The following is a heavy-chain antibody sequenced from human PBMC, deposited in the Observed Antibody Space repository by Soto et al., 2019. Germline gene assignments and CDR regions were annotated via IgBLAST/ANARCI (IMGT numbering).Heavy chain of an antibody. J-gene: IGHJ4*02. CDR2: IYSGGSI. CDR3: ARLVLKVRGPGEDY. D-gene: IGHD3-10*01. V-gene: IGHV3-53*01. CDR1: GLTVSSNY. Sequence: GGSLRLSCAASGLTVSSNYMSWVRQAPGKGLEWVSVIYSGGSIYYADSVKGRFTISRDNSKNTLYLQMNSLRAEDTGVYYCARLVLKVRGPGEDYWGQGTLVTVSS.